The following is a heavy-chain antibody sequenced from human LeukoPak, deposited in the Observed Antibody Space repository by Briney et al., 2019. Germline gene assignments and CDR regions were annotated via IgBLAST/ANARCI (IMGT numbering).Heavy chain of an antibody. J-gene: IGHJ4*02. CDR1: GYTFTSYA. CDR2: INAGNGNT. D-gene: IGHD3-3*01. Sequence: GASVKVSCKASGYTFTSYAMHWVRQAPGQRLGWMGWINAGNGNTKYSQKFQGRVTITRDTSASTAYMELSSLRSEDTAVYYCAREGYDFWSALLVDYWGQGTLVTVSS. CDR3: AREGYDFWSALLVDY. V-gene: IGHV1-3*01.